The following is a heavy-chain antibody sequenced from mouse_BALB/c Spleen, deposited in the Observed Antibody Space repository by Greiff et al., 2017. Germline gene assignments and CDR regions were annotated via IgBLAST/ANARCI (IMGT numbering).Heavy chain of an antibody. CDR2: ISTYYGDA. D-gene: IGHD1-1*01. CDR1: GYTFTDYA. CDR3: ARERNYYGSSYYYAMDY. V-gene: IGHV1S137*01. J-gene: IGHJ4*01. Sequence: QVQLQQSGAELVRPGVSVKISCKGSGYTFTDYAMHWVKQSHAKSLEWIGVISTYYGDASYNQKFKGKATMTVDKSSSTAYIELARLTSKDSAIYYCARERNYYGSSYYYAMDYWGQGTSVTVSS.